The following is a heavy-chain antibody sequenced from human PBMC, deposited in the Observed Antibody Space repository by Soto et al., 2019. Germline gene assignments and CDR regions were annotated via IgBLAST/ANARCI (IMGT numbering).Heavy chain of an antibody. Sequence: SETLSLTCTVSGGSITDYSWVWIRQPAGKGLEWIGRIFSSGSTNYNPSLKGRITMSLDTSKNRFSLKLNSATATDTAVYFCARDQGVVVTADNWFDPWGQGILVTVSS. CDR3: ARDQGVVVTADNWFDP. CDR1: GGSITDYS. V-gene: IGHV4-4*07. CDR2: IFSSGST. J-gene: IGHJ5*02. D-gene: IGHD2-21*02.